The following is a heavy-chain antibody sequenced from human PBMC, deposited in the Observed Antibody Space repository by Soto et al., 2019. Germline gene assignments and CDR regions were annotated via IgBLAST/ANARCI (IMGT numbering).Heavy chain of an antibody. D-gene: IGHD4-17*01. Sequence: QVQLVESGGGLVQPGRSLRLSCAASGFAFSSHGMHWVRQAPGKGLEWVAVIVREGSEKHYADSVKGRFTISRDNSKNTLYLEMNSLRAEDTAVYYCARDVDYDDNGLDSWGQGTLVTVSS. V-gene: IGHV3-33*01. J-gene: IGHJ5*01. CDR2: IVREGSEK. CDR3: ARDVDYDDNGLDS. CDR1: GFAFSSHG.